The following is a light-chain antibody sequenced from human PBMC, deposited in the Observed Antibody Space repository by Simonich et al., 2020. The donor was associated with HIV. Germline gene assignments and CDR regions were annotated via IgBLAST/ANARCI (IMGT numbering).Light chain of an antibody. CDR2: WAS. CDR1: QSVLYNSNNKNY. Sequence: DIVMTQSPDSLAVSLGERATINCKSSQSVLYNSNNKNYLVWYQQKPGQPPKLLIYWASTRESGVPDRFSGSGSGTDFTLTISSLQAEDVAVYYCQQYFRTPLTFGGGTKVEIK. CDR3: QQYFRTPLT. J-gene: IGKJ4*01. V-gene: IGKV4-1*01.